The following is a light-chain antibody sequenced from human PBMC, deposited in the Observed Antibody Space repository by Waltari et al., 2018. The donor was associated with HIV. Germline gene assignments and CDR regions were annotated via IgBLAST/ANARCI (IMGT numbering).Light chain of an antibody. J-gene: IGKJ4*02. CDR2: LGS. CDR3: MQSLQTPLT. Sequence: ESASISARSTVCLLHGSGSTYLDWYLQKPGQSPELLLYLGSHRASGVPDRCSGGGSGTDFTLESSRVEPEDVGVYFCMQSLQTPLTFGGGTKVEIK. CDR1: VCLLHGSGSTY. V-gene: IGKV2-28*01.